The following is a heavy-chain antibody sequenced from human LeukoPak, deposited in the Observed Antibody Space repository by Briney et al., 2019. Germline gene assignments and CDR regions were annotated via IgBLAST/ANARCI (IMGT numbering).Heavy chain of an antibody. CDR1: GFTFSDYY. J-gene: IGHJ6*02. CDR2: IKQDGSEK. V-gene: IGHV3-7*01. CDR3: ARNPRIAAAGTFHGSGMDV. Sequence: PGGSLRLSCAASGFTFSDYYMSWIRQAPGKGLEWVANIKQDGSEKYYVDSVKGRFTISRDNAKNSLYLQMNSLRAEDTAVYYCARNPRIAAAGTFHGSGMDVWGQGTTVTVSS. D-gene: IGHD6-13*01.